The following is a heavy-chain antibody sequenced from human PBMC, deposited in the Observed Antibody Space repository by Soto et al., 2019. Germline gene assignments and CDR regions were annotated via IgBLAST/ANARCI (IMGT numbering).Heavy chain of an antibody. CDR2: ISGSGGST. D-gene: IGHD3-3*01. J-gene: IGHJ3*02. CDR3: AKDYMVRAIFGVVIGPDAFDI. Sequence: HPGGSLRLSCAASGFTFSSYAMSWVRQAPGKGLEWVSAISGSGGSTYYADSVKGRFTISRDNSKNTLYLQMNSLRAEDTAVYYCAKDYMVRAIFGVVIGPDAFDIWGQGTMVTVSS. CDR1: GFTFSSYA. V-gene: IGHV3-23*01.